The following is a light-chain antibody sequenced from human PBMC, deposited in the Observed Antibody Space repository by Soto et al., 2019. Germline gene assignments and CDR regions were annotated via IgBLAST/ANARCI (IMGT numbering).Light chain of an antibody. CDR2: GAS. J-gene: IGKJ1*01. CDR3: QQYNNWPWT. CDR1: QSVSSN. V-gene: IGKV3-15*01. Sequence: EIVMTQSPATLSVSPGERATLSCRASQSVSSNLAWYQQKPGQAPRLLIYGASTRATGIPARFSGSGSGTEFTLTISSLQSEDFAVYYCQQYNNWPWTFGQGRKV.